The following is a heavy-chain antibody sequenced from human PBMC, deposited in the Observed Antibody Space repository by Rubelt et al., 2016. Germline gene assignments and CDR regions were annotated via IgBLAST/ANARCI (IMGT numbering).Heavy chain of an antibody. CDR1: AYTFKTYY. CDR3: AREGGMDV. V-gene: IGHV7-4-1*02. J-gene: IGHJ6*02. Sequence: QVQLVQSGAEVRKPGASVRLSCQASAYTFKTYYIHWVRQAPGHGLEWMGWMDTNTGIPTYAQGLLGRFVFSLETSIRPAHLQCSNRKSEDTAVYYCAREGGMDVWGQGTTVTV. CDR2: MDTNTGIP.